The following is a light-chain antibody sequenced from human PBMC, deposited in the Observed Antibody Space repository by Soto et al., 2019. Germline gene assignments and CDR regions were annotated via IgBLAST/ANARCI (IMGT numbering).Light chain of an antibody. Sequence: EIVLTQSPDTLSLSPGETATLSCRASQSVSSTYLAWYQQKPGQAPRLLIYSGSNRATGIPDRFSGSGSGTDFTLTITRLEPEDFAVNYCQQYDGSPRTFGQGTKV. J-gene: IGKJ1*01. CDR3: QQYDGSPRT. CDR1: QSVSSTY. CDR2: SGS. V-gene: IGKV3-20*01.